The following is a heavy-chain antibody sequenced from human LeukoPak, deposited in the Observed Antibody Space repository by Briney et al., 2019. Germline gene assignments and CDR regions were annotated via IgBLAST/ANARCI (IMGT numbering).Heavy chain of an antibody. D-gene: IGHD3-9*01. J-gene: IGHJ4*02. Sequence: GASVKVSCKASGYTFTNYGISWVRQAPGQGLEWMGWISTYNGNTNYAQKLQGRLTMTTDTSTSTAYIELRSLRSDDTAVYYCARGYFDWLLREVFDYWGQGTLVTVSS. V-gene: IGHV1-18*01. CDR3: ARGYFDWLLREVFDY. CDR2: ISTYNGNT. CDR1: GYTFTNYG.